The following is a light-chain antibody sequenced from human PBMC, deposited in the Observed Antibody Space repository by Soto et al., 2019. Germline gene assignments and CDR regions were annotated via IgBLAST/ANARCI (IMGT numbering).Light chain of an antibody. CDR1: SNDIGAYNY. Sequence: QSALTQPAPVSGSPGQSITISCTGTSNDIGAYNYVSWYQHHPGKAPKLMIYEVTNRTSGFSNRFSGSKSGNTASLTISGLQADDEADYYCSSYTSGTNFYDFGTGTKVTVL. J-gene: IGLJ1*01. CDR2: EVT. CDR3: SSYTSGTNFYD. V-gene: IGLV2-14*01.